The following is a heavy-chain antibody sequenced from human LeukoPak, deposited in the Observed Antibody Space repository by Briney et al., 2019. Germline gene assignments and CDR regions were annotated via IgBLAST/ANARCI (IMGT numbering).Heavy chain of an antibody. CDR2: ISAYNGNT. D-gene: IGHD3-9*01. CDR1: GYTFTSYG. Sequence: ASVKVSCKASGYTFTSYGISWVRQAPGQGLEWMGWISAYNGNTNYAQKLQGRVTMTTDTSTSTAYMELRSRRSDDTAVYYCARAGRYFDWLLYSHDAFDIWGQGTMVTVSS. CDR3: ARAGRYFDWLLYSHDAFDI. J-gene: IGHJ3*02. V-gene: IGHV1-18*01.